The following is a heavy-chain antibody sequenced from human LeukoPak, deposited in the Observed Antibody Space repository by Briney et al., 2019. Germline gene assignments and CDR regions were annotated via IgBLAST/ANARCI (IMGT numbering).Heavy chain of an antibody. D-gene: IGHD6-13*01. CDR2: ISYDGSNK. V-gene: IGHV3-30-3*01. CDR1: GFTFSSYA. CDR3: AKALRAYSSSQGDWFDP. Sequence: HPGGSLRLSCAASGFTFSSYAMHWVRQAPGKGLEWVAVISYDGSNKYYADSVKGRFTISRDNSKNTLYLQMNSLRAEDTAVYYCAKALRAYSSSQGDWFDPWGQGTLATVSS. J-gene: IGHJ5*02.